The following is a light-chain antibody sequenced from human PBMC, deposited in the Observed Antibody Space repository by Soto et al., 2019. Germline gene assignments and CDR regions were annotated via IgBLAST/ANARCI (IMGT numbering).Light chain of an antibody. Sequence: DIPMTQSPSFLSASVGDRVTIPCRASQAISNYLNWYQQKPGKAPNLLIFGAKTLQSGVPSRFSGSGYGTDFTLTITTLQPDDFATYYCQQTYITPYTFGQGTRLEIK. CDR1: QAISNY. CDR3: QQTYITPYT. CDR2: GAK. J-gene: IGKJ5*01. V-gene: IGKV1-39*01.